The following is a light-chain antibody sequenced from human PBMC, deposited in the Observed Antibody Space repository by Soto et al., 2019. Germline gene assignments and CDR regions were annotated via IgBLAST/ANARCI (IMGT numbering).Light chain of an antibody. CDR2: DNN. V-gene: IGLV1-51*01. Sequence: SVLTQPPSVSAAPGQRVTISCFGSGSNIGNNFVSWYQQFPGTSPKLLIYDNNKRPSGIPGRFSGSKSGTSATLDITGLQTGDEADYYCGTWDNNLDAYVFGARTKVTVL. J-gene: IGLJ1*01. CDR3: GTWDNNLDAYV. CDR1: GSNIGNNF.